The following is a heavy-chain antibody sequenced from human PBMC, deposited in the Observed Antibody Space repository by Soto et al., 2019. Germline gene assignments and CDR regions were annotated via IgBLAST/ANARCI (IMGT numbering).Heavy chain of an antibody. CDR2: IIPIFGTA. Sequence: ASVKVSCKASGGTFSSYAISWVRQAPGQGLEWMGGIIPIFGTANYAQKFQGRVTITADESTSTAYMELSSLRSEDTAVCYCARGLLSSSSSSDYWGQGTLVTVSS. D-gene: IGHD6-6*01. J-gene: IGHJ4*02. V-gene: IGHV1-69*13. CDR3: ARGLLSSSSSSDY. CDR1: GGTFSSYA.